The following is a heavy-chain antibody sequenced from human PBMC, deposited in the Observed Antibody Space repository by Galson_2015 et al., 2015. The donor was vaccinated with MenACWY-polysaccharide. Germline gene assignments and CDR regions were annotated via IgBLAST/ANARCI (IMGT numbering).Heavy chain of an antibody. V-gene: IGHV3-33*02. D-gene: IGHD6-13*01. Sequence: SLRLSCAGSGFTFGGNGLHWVRQAPGKGLEWVALIRHDGRKHYQEAAKGRFSISRDDSTNTLYLQMNSLIPEDTAVYYCARNPSRLDIAAASHWGQGALVSVSS. CDR1: GFTFGGNG. CDR2: IRHDGRK. J-gene: IGHJ4*02. CDR3: ARNPSRLDIAAASH.